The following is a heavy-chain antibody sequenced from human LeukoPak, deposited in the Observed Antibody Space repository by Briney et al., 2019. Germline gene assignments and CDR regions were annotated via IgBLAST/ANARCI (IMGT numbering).Heavy chain of an antibody. CDR1: GYSISSGYY. D-gene: IGHD3-10*01. J-gene: IGHJ4*02. CDR3: ARIKGFGETDLPFDY. Sequence: SETLSLTCTVSGYSISSGYYWGWIRQPPGKGLEWIGSIYHSGSTYYNLSLKSRVTISVDTSKNQFSLKLSSVTAADTAVYYCARIKGFGETDLPFDYWGQGTLVTVSS. CDR2: IYHSGST. V-gene: IGHV4-38-2*02.